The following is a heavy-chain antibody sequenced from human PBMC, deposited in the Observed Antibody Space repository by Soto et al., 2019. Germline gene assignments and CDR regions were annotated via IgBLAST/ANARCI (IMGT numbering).Heavy chain of an antibody. D-gene: IGHD3-16*01. CDR3: ARAALSVAYYDYIWGFY. CDR2: ISSSGSTI. J-gene: IGHJ4*02. Sequence: QVQLVESGGGLVKPGGSLRLSCAASGCTFSDYYMSWIRQAPGKGLEWVSYISSSGSTIYYADSVKGRFTISRDNAKNSLYLQMNSLRAEDTAVYYCARAALSVAYYDYIWGFYWGQGTLVIVSS. V-gene: IGHV3-11*01. CDR1: GCTFSDYY.